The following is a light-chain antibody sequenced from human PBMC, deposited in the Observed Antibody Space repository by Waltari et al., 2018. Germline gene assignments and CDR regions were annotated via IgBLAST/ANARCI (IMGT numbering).Light chain of an antibody. CDR3: QQYDTSPGT. CDR1: QSVAYSY. CDR2: GAS. J-gene: IGKJ2*02. Sequence: EIVLTQSPGPLSLSPGERATLPCRASQSVAYSYLAWFQHKPGQAPRLLIYGASNRATGIPDRFRGSGSGTDFSLTITRLEPEDFAVYYCQQYDTSPGTFGPGTKLEIK. V-gene: IGKV3-20*01.